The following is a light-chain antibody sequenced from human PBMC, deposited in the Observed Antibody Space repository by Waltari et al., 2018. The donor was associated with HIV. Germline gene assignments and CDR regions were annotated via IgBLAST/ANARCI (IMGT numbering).Light chain of an antibody. CDR1: NSDIGGSNS. Sequence: QSALTQPPSASGSPGQSVTISCTGTNSDIGGSNSFSWYQQHPGKAPKLVISEVTKRPSGVPDRFSGSKSGTTASLTVSGLQAEDEADYYCSSYADRNGFYVVFGGGTRLTVL. J-gene: IGLJ2*01. CDR2: EVT. CDR3: SSYADRNGFYVV. V-gene: IGLV2-8*01.